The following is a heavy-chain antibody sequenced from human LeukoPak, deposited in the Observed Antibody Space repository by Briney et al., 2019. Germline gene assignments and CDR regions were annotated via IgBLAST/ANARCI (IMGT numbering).Heavy chain of an antibody. CDR2: INWNGGST. Sequence: GGSLRLSCAASGFTFDDYGMSWVRQAPGKGLEWVSGINWNGGSTGYADSVKGRFTISRDNAKNSPYLQMNSLRAEDTAVYYCAKDGAWLRFDDWGQGILVTVSS. CDR1: GFTFDDYG. V-gene: IGHV3-20*04. CDR3: AKDGAWLRFDD. D-gene: IGHD5-12*01. J-gene: IGHJ4*02.